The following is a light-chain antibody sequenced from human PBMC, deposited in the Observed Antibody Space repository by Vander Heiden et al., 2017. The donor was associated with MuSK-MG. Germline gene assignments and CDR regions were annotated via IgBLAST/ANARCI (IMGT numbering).Light chain of an antibody. CDR2: AAS. CDR1: QSISSY. Sequence: DSQMTQSPSSLSASVVDRVTITCRASQSISSYLNWYQQKPGKAPKLLIYAASSLQSAVPSRFSGSGSGTDFTLTISSLQPEDFATYYCQQSYSTPPYTFGQGTKLEIK. V-gene: IGKV1-39*01. J-gene: IGKJ2*01. CDR3: QQSYSTPPYT.